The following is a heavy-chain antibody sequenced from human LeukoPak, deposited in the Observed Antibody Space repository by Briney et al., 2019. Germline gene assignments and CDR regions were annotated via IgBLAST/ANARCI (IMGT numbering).Heavy chain of an antibody. CDR3: ARESRSYDGSGYYHDY. D-gene: IGHD3-22*01. V-gene: IGHV4-4*07. CDR2: IYTSGST. CDR1: GGSIRNYY. Sequence: SETLSLTCTVSGGSIRNYYWSWIRQPAEKGLEWIGRIYTSGSTNYNPSLKSRVTMSVDTSQNQFSLKLSSVTAADTAVYYCARESRSYDGSGYYHDYWGQGTLVTVSS. J-gene: IGHJ4*02.